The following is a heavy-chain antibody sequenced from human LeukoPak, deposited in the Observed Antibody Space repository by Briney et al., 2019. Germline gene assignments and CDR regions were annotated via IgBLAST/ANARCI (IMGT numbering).Heavy chain of an antibody. CDR1: GFTFSSYA. D-gene: IGHD3-10*01. J-gene: IGHJ6*03. V-gene: IGHV3-23*01. CDR3: AGAFYGYYYYYYMDV. Sequence: GGSLRLSCAASGFTFSSYAMSWVRQAPGKGPEWVSTISIDGGRTYYADSVKSWFTVSRDTSKNTLYLQMNSLRAEDTAVYYCAGAFYGYYYYYYMDVWGKGTTVTVSS. CDR2: ISIDGGRT.